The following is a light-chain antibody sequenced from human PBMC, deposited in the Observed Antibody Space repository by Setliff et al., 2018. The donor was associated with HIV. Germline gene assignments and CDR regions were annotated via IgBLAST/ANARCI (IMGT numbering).Light chain of an antibody. CDR1: SSDVGNYNR. Sequence: QSALTQPPSVSGSPGQSVTISCTGTSSDVGNYNRVSWYQQPPGAAPKLIIYEVSNRPSGVPDRFSGSKSGNTASLTISGLQAEDEADYYCSSYTTSITVVFGTGTKVTVL. V-gene: IGLV2-18*02. J-gene: IGLJ1*01. CDR2: EVS. CDR3: SSYTTSITVV.